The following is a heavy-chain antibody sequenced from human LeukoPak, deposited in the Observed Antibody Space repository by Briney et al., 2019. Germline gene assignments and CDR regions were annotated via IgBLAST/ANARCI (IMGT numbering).Heavy chain of an antibody. D-gene: IGHD2-2*01. CDR1: GYTFTSYY. J-gene: IGHJ5*02. CDR2: INPSGGST. CDR3: AREGCSSTSCFRRSSEFDP. V-gene: IGHV1-46*01. Sequence: GASVKVSCKASGYTFTSYYMHWVRQAPGQGLEWMGIINPSGGSTSYAQKFQGRVTMTRDTSTTTVYMELSSLRSEDTAVYYCAREGCSSTSCFRRSSEFDPWGQGTLVTVSS.